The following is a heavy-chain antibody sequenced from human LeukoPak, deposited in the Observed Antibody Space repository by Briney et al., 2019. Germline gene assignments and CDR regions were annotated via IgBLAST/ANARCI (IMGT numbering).Heavy chain of an antibody. D-gene: IGHD4-11*01. J-gene: IGHJ4*02. CDR3: ARHNSPYSNYVGVAY. Sequence: SGTLSLTYGVCGGSMTAGAYDGGWIRQPPGKGLEWIGRIYYYGSTYYNPSVKSRVTISVATSENAFSLKLSSGTAADTAVYFCARHNSPYSNYVGVAYWGQGTLVTVSS. CDR2: IYYYGST. CDR1: GGSMTAGAYD. V-gene: IGHV4-39*01.